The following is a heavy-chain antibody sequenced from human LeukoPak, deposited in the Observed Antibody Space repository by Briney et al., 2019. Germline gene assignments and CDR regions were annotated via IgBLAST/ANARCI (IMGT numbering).Heavy chain of an antibody. D-gene: IGHD5-12*01. CDR1: GGSISSGCYY. V-gene: IGHV4-31*03. Sequence: SETLSLTCTVSGGSISSGCYYWSWIRQHPGKGLEWIGYIYYSGSTYYNPSLKGRVTISVDTSKNQFSLKLSSVTAADTAVYYCARAGYSGYEVGLNYYYMDVWGKGTTVTVSS. CDR2: IYYSGST. CDR3: ARAGYSGYEVGLNYYYMDV. J-gene: IGHJ6*03.